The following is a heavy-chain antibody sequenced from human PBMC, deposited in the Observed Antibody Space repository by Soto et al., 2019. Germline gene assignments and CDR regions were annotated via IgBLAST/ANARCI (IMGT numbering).Heavy chain of an antibody. Sequence: GGSLRLSCAASGFSFVNYAMNWVRQAPGKGLEWVSGLSGSGTSTYYADSVKGRFTISRDNSRDTLFPQMNSLTADDTAVYYCAKATTNGGWFNPFDSWGQGAMVTVYS. CDR1: GFSFVNYA. V-gene: IGHV3-23*01. D-gene: IGHD6-19*01. CDR3: AKATTNGGWFNPFDS. CDR2: LSGSGTST. J-gene: IGHJ4*02.